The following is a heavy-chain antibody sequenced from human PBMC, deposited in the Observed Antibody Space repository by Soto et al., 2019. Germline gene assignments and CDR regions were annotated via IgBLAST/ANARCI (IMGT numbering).Heavy chain of an antibody. CDR1: GYTFTMYG. D-gene: IGHD5-18*01. CDR2: IYPYNGNT. Sequence: QVHLVQSGTEVKQPGASVKVSCKASGYTFTMYGITWVRQAPGERLEWLGWIYPYNGNTDYAPALQGRLTLTTDTPASTVYMELRSLRSDDTALYFCARSDFTALSRSSYWGQGSQVTVSS. V-gene: IGHV1-18*01. J-gene: IGHJ4*02. CDR3: ARSDFTALSRSSY.